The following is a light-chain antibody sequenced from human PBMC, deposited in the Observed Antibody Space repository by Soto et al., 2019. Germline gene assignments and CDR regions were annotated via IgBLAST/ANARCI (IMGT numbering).Light chain of an antibody. Sequence: DIQMTQSPSTLSASVGDRVTITCRASQTIDSWLAWYQQRPGKPPNLLIYKASTLASGVPSRFSGIGSGTEFTLTINSLQPDDFATYYCQQYHIYSGTFGQGTKVEIK. CDR1: QTIDSW. CDR2: KAS. CDR3: QQYHIYSGT. V-gene: IGKV1-5*03. J-gene: IGKJ1*01.